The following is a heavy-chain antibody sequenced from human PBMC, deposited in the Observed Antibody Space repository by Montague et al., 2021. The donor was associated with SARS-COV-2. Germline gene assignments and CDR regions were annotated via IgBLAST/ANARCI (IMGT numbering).Heavy chain of an antibody. D-gene: IGHD1-26*01. J-gene: IGHJ4*02. CDR3: AREVGRYYGWHPEF. Sequence: TLSLTCTVSGGSISSGNYYWSWIRQPAGKGLEWIGRIYTSGSTNYNPSLKSRVTISADTSKNQFSLKLSSMTAADTAVYYCAREVGRYYGWHPEFWGQGTRVTVSP. V-gene: IGHV4-61*02. CDR2: IYTSGST. CDR1: GGSISSGNYY.